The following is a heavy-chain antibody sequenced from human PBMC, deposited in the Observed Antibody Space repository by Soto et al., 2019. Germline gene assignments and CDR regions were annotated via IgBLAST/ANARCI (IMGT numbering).Heavy chain of an antibody. J-gene: IGHJ4*02. V-gene: IGHV1-46*01. CDR3: ARDGTTYYYDSSGYSFDY. Sequence: ASVKVSCKASGYTFTSYYMHWVRQAPGQGLEWMGIINPSGGSTSYAQKFQGRVTMTRDTSTSTVYMELSSLRSEDTAVYYCARDGTTYYYDSSGYSFDYWGQGTLVTVS. CDR2: INPSGGST. CDR1: GYTFTSYY. D-gene: IGHD3-22*01.